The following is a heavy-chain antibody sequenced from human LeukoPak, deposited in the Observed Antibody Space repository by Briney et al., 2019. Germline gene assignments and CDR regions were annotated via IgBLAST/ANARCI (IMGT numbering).Heavy chain of an antibody. J-gene: IGHJ4*02. CDR1: GFTFSSYW. CDR2: INTDGSST. D-gene: IGHD2-15*01. Sequence: GGSLRLSCAASGFTFSSYWMHWVRQAPRKGLVWVSRINTDGSSTSYADSVKGRFTISRDNAKNTLFLQMNSLRAEDTAVYYCARVFYCSGGSCYSGPFDYWGQGTLVTVSS. V-gene: IGHV3-74*01. CDR3: ARVFYCSGGSCYSGPFDY.